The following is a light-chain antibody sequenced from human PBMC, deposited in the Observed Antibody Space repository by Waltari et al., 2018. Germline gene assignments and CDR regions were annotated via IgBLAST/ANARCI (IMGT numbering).Light chain of an antibody. CDR1: QSVSSN. Sequence: IVMTQSPATLSVSPGESATLSCRASQSVSSNLAWYQHKPGQAPRPLIYGASTRAPGIAARFSGSGSRTEFTLTISSLQSEDFAVYYCQHYNNRPPITFGQGTRLEIK. CDR3: QHYNNRPPIT. J-gene: IGKJ5*01. V-gene: IGKV3-15*01. CDR2: GAS.